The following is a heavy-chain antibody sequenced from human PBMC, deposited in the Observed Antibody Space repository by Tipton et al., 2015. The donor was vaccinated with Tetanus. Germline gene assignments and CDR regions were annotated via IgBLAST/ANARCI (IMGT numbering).Heavy chain of an antibody. CDR3: ARDQARGSRGWNYFDF. J-gene: IGHJ4*02. V-gene: IGHV4-31*03. CDR2: IYSFGST. CDR1: GGSISSGGYY. Sequence: LRLSCTVSGGSISSGGYYWSWIRQHPGKGLEWIGDIYSFGSTYYHPSLKGRVTISMDTSKNQFSLDLNSVTAADTAVYYCARDQARGSRGWNYFDFWGQGALVTVSS. D-gene: IGHD1-26*01.